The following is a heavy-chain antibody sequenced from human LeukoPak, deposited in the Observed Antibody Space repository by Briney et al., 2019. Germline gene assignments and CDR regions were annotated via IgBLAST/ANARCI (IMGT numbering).Heavy chain of an antibody. CDR2: ISGSSRTL. CDR3: ASVGFCTSTSCIPYNWLDP. Sequence: GGSLRLSCAASGFTFSHYSMNWVRQAPGKGLEWVSYISGSSRTLYYADSMKGRFTISRDNARNSLYLQMNSLRDEDSAVYYCASVGFCTSTSCIPYNWLDPWGQGTLVTVSS. D-gene: IGHD2-2*01. V-gene: IGHV3-48*02. J-gene: IGHJ5*02. CDR1: GFTFSHYS.